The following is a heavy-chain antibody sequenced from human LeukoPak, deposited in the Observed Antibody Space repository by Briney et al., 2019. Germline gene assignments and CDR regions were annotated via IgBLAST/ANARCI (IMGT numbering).Heavy chain of an antibody. D-gene: IGHD6-19*01. Sequence: GGSLRLSCAASRFTFSDCGMHWVRQAPGKGLEWVAFIRNDGSHKYYADSVKGRFTISRDNAKNSPYLQMNSLRAEDTALYYCARDTKGSIAVAGTDYYYYYMDVWGKGTTVTVSS. V-gene: IGHV3-30*02. CDR1: RFTFSDCG. CDR2: IRNDGSHK. CDR3: ARDTKGSIAVAGTDYYYYYMDV. J-gene: IGHJ6*03.